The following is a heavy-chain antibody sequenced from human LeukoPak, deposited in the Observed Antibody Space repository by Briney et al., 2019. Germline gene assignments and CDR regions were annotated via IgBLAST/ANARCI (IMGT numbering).Heavy chain of an antibody. J-gene: IGHJ4*02. D-gene: IGHD3-22*01. CDR3: ARSAPYYYDSSGYYADY. CDR2: ISAYNGNT. CDR1: GYTFTSYG. Sequence: GASVKVSCKASGYTFTSYGISWVRQAPGQGLEWMGWISAYNGNTNYAQKLQGRVTMTTDTSTSTAYMELRSLRSDDTAVYYCARSAPYYYDSSGYYADYWGQGTLVTVSS. V-gene: IGHV1-18*01.